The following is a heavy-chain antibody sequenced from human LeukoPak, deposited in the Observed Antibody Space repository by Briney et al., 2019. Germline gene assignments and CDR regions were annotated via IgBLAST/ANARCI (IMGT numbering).Heavy chain of an antibody. D-gene: IGHD6-19*01. CDR2: MNPNSGNT. Sequence: ASVKVSCKASGYTFTSYDINWVRQATGQGLEWMGWMNPNSGNTGYAQKFLGRVTITRNTSISTAYMDLSSLRSDDTAVYYCTRRAVAYYYYYYMDVWGKGTTVTVSS. V-gene: IGHV1-8*03. CDR1: GYTFTSYD. CDR3: TRRAVAYYYYYYMDV. J-gene: IGHJ6*03.